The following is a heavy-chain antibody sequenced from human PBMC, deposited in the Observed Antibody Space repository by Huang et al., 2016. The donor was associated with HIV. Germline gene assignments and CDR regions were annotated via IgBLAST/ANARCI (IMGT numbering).Heavy chain of an antibody. D-gene: IGHD1-26*01. Sequence: QVQLQQWGAGLLKSSETLSLTCAVYGVSFSGYYWSWIRQPPGKGLEWIGEINESGSTNENPALKSRVTVSVGTSENQFSLRLGSVTAADTAVYYCARDGPERSSGNYGASDYWGQGTLVTVSS. CDR1: GVSFSGYY. CDR3: ARDGPERSSGNYGASDY. CDR2: INESGST. J-gene: IGHJ4*02. V-gene: IGHV4-34*01.